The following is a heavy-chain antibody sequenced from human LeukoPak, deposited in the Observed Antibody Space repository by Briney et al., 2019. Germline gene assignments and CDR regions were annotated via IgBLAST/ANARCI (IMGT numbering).Heavy chain of an antibody. D-gene: IGHD5-24*01. J-gene: IGHJ4*02. CDR2: ISSSGSTI. Sequence: GGSLRLSCAASGFTFSDYYMSWIRQAPGRGLEWVSYISSSGSTIYYADSVKGRFTISRDNAKNSLYLQMNSLRAEDTAVYYCARDGGDGYNYIRFDYWGQGTLVTVSS. V-gene: IGHV3-11*01. CDR3: ARDGGDGYNYIRFDY. CDR1: GFTFSDYY.